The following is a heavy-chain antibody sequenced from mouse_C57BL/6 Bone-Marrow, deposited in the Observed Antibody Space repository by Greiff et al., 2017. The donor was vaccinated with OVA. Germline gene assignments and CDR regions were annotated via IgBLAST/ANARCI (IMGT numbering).Heavy chain of an antibody. Sequence: EVQLQQSGPELAKPGASVKIPCKASGYTFTDYNMDWVKQSHGKSLEWIGDINSNNGGTNYNQKFKGKATLTVDKSSSTADMELRSLTSEDTAVYYCARGGYYDYDGGAWFAYWGQGTLVTVSA. D-gene: IGHD2-4*01. J-gene: IGHJ3*01. CDR1: GYTFTDYN. CDR2: INSNNGGT. CDR3: ARGGYYDYDGGAWFAY. V-gene: IGHV1-18*01.